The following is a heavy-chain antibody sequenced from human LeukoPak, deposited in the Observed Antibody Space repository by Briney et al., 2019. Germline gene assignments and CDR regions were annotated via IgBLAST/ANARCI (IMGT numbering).Heavy chain of an antibody. Sequence: ASVKVSCKASGYTFTGYYMHWVRQAPGQGLEWMGWINPNSDGTNYAQKFQGRVTMTRDTSISTAYMELSRLRSDDTAVYYCAREFAGSYYYYGMDVWGQGTTVTVSS. D-gene: IGHD6-25*01. CDR2: INPNSDGT. V-gene: IGHV1-2*02. CDR3: AREFAGSYYYYGMDV. CDR1: GYTFTGYY. J-gene: IGHJ6*02.